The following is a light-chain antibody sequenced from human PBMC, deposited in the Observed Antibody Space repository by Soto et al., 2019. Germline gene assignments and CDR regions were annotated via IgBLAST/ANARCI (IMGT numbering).Light chain of an antibody. CDR2: GNN. V-gene: IGLV1-40*01. J-gene: IGLJ3*02. CDR1: SSNIGAGYD. Sequence: QSVLTQPPSVSGAPGQRVTISCTGSSSNIGAGYDVHWYQQLPGTPPKLLIFGNNNRPSGVPDRFSGSKSGTSASLAITGLQADDEAGYYCQSYDSSLSGWVFGGGTKLTVL. CDR3: QSYDSSLSGWV.